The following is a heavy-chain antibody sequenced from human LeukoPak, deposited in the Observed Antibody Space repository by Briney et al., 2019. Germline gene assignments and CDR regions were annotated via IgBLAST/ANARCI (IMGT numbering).Heavy chain of an antibody. CDR3: ARPQRYSNYALDY. V-gene: IGHV4-31*03. CDR2: IYYSGST. J-gene: IGHJ4*02. CDR1: GGSISSGGYY. D-gene: IGHD4-11*01. Sequence: PSETLSLTCTVSGGSISSGGYYWSWIRQHPGKGLEWIGYIYYSGSTYYNPSLKSRVTISVDTSKNQFSLKLSSVTAADTAVYYCARPQRYSNYALDYWGQGTLVTVSS.